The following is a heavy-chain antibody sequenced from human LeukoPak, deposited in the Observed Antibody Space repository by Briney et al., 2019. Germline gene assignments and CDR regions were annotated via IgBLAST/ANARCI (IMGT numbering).Heavy chain of an antibody. CDR1: GFTFSKYW. CDR3: AGSSGWLFDY. D-gene: IGHD6-19*01. Sequence: PGGSLSLSCAGTGFTFSKYWMNWVRKAPGKGLEWVANIKEDGSQIYYADSVKGRFTISRDNPKNSVSLQMNSRRAEDTAVYYCAGSSGWLFDYWGQGTLVAVSS. J-gene: IGHJ4*02. CDR2: IKEDGSQI. V-gene: IGHV3-7*01.